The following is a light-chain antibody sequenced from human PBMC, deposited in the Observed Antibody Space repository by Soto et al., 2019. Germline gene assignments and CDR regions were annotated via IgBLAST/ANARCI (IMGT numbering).Light chain of an antibody. CDR3: QQYGSSPIT. CDR2: GAS. J-gene: IGKJ5*01. V-gene: IGKV3-20*01. CDR1: QSVSSSY. Sequence: EIVLTQSPGTLSLSPEERATLSCRASQSVSSSYLAWYQQKPGQALRLLISGASSRATGIPDRFSGSGSGTDFTLTLSRLEPEDSAVYYCQQYGSSPITFGQGTRLEIK.